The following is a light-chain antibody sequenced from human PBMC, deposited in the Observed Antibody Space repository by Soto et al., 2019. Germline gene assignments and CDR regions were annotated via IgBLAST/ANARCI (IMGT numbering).Light chain of an antibody. Sequence: EIVLTQSPGTLSLSPGERATLSCRASQSVNSAHLAWYQQRPGQAPRLLMFGASRRSTGTPDRFSGSGSGTDFTLTIIRLEPEVFAVYFCQHYGDSPAFGQGTKLEPK. CDR1: QSVNSAH. CDR3: QHYGDSPA. J-gene: IGKJ1*01. CDR2: GAS. V-gene: IGKV3-20*01.